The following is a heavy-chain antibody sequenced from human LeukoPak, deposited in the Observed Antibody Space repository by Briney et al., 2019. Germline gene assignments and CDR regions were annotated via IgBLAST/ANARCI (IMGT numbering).Heavy chain of an antibody. CDR3: ARAVAATYYYYYGMDV. Sequence: ASVKVSCKASGYTFTSYAMHWVRQAPGQRLEWMGWINAGNGNTKYSQKFQGRVTITRDTSASTGYMELSSLRSEDTAVYYCARAVAATYYYYYGMDVWGQGTTVTVSS. D-gene: IGHD2-15*01. V-gene: IGHV1-3*01. J-gene: IGHJ6*02. CDR2: INAGNGNT. CDR1: GYTFTSYA.